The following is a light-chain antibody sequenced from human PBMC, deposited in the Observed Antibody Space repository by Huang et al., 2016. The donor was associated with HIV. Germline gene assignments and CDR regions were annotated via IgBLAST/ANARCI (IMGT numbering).Light chain of an antibody. V-gene: IGKV2-30*02. CDR2: KVS. CDR1: QSLVHSDGNTY. Sequence: DVVTTQSPLSLPVTLGQPASISCRSGQSLVHSDGNTYLSWFQQRPGQSPRRLIYKVSNRDSGVPDRVSGSGSGTDFTLKISRVEAEDVGVYYGMQGKHWPWTFGQGTKVEIK. J-gene: IGKJ1*01. CDR3: MQGKHWPWT.